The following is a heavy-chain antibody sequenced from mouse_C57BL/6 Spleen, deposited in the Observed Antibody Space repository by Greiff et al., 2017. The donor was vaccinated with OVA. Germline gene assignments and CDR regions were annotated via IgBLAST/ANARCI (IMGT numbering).Heavy chain of an antibody. CDR2: ISDGGSYT. V-gene: IGHV5-4*01. J-gene: IGHJ2*01. D-gene: IGHD4-1*01. CDR1: GFTFSSYA. Sequence: EVKVVESGGGLVKPGGSLKLSCAASGFTFSSYAMSWVRQTPEKRLEWVATISDGGSYTYYPDNVKGRFTISRDNAKNNLYLQMSHLKSEDTAMYYCARDRGGTEYYFDYWGQGTTLTVSS. CDR3: ARDRGGTEYYFDY.